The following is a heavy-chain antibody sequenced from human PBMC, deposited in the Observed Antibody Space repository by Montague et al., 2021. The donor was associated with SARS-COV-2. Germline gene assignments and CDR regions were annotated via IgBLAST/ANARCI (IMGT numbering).Heavy chain of an antibody. J-gene: IGHJ4*02. D-gene: IGHD6-19*01. V-gene: IGHV6-1*01. CDR3: ANFAVSGTTADY. Sequence: CAISGDSVTGDGALRRRTGEHPSERLSRPHRVCCLLHGIHNYAISVKSRIIINPDTSKNQFSLQLNSVTPEDTAVYYCANFAVSGTTADYWGQGFLVTVSS. CDR2: VCCLLHGIH. CDR1: GDSVTGDGAL.